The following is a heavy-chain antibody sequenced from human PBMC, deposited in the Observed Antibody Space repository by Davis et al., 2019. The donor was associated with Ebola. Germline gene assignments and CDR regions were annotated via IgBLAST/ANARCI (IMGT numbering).Heavy chain of an antibody. CDR3: ARHSPRRHSSSWYGGRYYYYGMDV. CDR1: GFTLASFW. Sequence: GESLKISCAASGFTLASFWMSWVRQAPGKGLEWVAVISYDGSTKYYADSVKGRFTISRDNSKNSLYLQMNSLRTEDTALYYCARHSPRRHSSSWYGGRYYYYGMDVWGQGTTVTVSS. V-gene: IGHV3-30*03. J-gene: IGHJ6*02. D-gene: IGHD6-13*01. CDR2: ISYDGSTK.